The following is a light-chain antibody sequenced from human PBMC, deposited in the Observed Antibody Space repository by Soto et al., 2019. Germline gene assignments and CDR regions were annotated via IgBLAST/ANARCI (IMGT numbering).Light chain of an antibody. CDR3: SSYAGSSTFPYV. CDR1: SSDVGGYNY. Sequence: QSALTQPPSASGSPGQSVTISCTGTSSDVGGYNYVSWYQQHPGKAPKLMIYEVSKRPSGVPDRFSGSKSGNTASLTVSGLQVEDEADYYCSSYAGSSTFPYVFGTGTKLTVL. J-gene: IGLJ1*01. CDR2: EVS. V-gene: IGLV2-8*01.